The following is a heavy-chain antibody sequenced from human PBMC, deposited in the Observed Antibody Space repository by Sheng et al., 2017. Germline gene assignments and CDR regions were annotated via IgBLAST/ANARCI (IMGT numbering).Heavy chain of an antibody. CDR2: ISGSGGST. D-gene: IGHD2-15*01. Sequence: EVQLVESGGGLVQPGGSLRLSCAASGFSFSSYAMSWVRQAPGKGLEWVSTISGSGGSTYYADSVKGRFTISRDNSKNTLYLQMNSLRAEDTAVYYCAKDFTGYCTGGSCSSFDYVGQGTLVTV. CDR1: GFSFSSYA. J-gene: IGHJ4*02. V-gene: IGHV3-23*04. CDR3: AKDFTGYCTGGSCSSFDY.